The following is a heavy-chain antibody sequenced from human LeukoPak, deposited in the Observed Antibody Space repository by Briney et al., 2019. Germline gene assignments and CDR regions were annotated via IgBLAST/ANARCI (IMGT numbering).Heavy chain of an antibody. CDR3: ARDLPYMDV. V-gene: IGHV4-4*07. Sequence: SETLSLTCTVSGGSISSYYWSWIRQPAWKGLEWIGRIYTSGSTNYNPSLERRVTMSVDTSKNHFSLRLSSVTAADTAVYYCARDLPYMDVWGKGTTVTVSS. J-gene: IGHJ6*03. CDR2: IYTSGST. CDR1: GGSISSYY.